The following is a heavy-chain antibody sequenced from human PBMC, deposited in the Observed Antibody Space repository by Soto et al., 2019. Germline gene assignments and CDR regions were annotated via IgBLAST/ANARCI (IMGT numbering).Heavy chain of an antibody. CDR2: IYYSGST. D-gene: IGHD2-8*02. Sequence: SETLSLTCIVSGGSISGYFWSWIRQPPGKGLEWVGYIYYSGSTSYNPSLKGRVTISVDTSKNQFSLKLTSVTAADTAVYYCARDKITGLFDYWGQGTLVTVSS. J-gene: IGHJ4*02. V-gene: IGHV4-59*12. CDR1: GGSISGYF. CDR3: ARDKITGLFDY.